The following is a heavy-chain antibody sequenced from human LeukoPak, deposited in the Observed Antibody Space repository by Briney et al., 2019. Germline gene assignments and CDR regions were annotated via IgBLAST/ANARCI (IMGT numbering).Heavy chain of an antibody. J-gene: IGHJ4*02. Sequence: HPGGSLRLSCAASGFTFSSYAMHWVRQAPGKGLEWVAVISYDGSNKYYADSVKGRFTISRDNSKNTLYLQMNSLRAEDTAVYYCAKEVTVTKVSVTLMIDYWGQGTLVTVSS. CDR1: GFTFSSYA. CDR2: ISYDGSNK. D-gene: IGHD4-11*01. CDR3: AKEVTVTKVSVTLMIDY. V-gene: IGHV3-30-3*01.